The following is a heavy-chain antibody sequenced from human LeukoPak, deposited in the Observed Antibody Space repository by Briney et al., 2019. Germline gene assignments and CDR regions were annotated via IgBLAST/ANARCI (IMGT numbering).Heavy chain of an antibody. V-gene: IGHV4-31*03. CDR2: IYYTGST. CDR3: ARGMEWSRYSGSYPIFDY. CDR1: GGSISSGGYY. D-gene: IGHD1-26*01. Sequence: PSETLSLTCTVSGGSISSGGYYWSWIRQHPGKGLEWIGFIYYTGSTFYNPSLKSRVTISVDTSKNQFSLNLNSVTAADTAVYYCARGMEWSRYSGSYPIFDYSGQGTLVTVSS. J-gene: IGHJ4*02.